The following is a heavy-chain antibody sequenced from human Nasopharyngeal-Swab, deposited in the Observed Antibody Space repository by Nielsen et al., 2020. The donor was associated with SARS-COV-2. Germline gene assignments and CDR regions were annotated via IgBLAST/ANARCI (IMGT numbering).Heavy chain of an antibody. J-gene: IGHJ4*02. CDR1: GFTFSSNS. D-gene: IGHD6-13*01. Sequence: GGSLRLSCAASGFTFSSNSMNWVRQAPGRGLEWVSFIISSGSIIYNADSVKGRFTISRDNAKNSLYLQMNSLRAEDTAVYYCTRDRPGVATSGEFDYWGQGTLVTVSS. V-gene: IGHV3-48*04. CDR2: IISSGSII. CDR3: TRDRPGVATSGEFDY.